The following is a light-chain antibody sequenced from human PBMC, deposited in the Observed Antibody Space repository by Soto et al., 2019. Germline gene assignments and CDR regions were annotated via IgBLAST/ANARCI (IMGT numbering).Light chain of an antibody. J-gene: IGKJ4*01. Sequence: DIQMTQSPSSLSASVGDRVTITCRXXXXIXXXLNWYQQKSEKAPKLLIYAASSLQSGVPSRFXXXXSGTDXXXXXXXXXXXDFATYYCQQSYSTPLTFGGGTKVEIK. V-gene: IGKV1-39*01. CDR2: AAS. CDR1: XXIXXX. CDR3: QQSYSTPLT.